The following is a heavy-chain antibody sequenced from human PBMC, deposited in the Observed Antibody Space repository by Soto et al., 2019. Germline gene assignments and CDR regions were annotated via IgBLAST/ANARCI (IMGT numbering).Heavy chain of an antibody. CDR2: ISGSGGST. CDR1: GFTFSSYA. J-gene: IGHJ4*02. Sequence: GGSLRLSCAASGFTFSSYAMSWVRQAPGKGLEWVSAISGSGGSTYYADSVKGRFTISRDNSKNTLYLQMNSLRAEDTAVYYCAKDNDFWSGYYTHPFDYWGQGTLVTVSS. CDR3: AKDNDFWSGYYTHPFDY. V-gene: IGHV3-23*01. D-gene: IGHD3-3*01.